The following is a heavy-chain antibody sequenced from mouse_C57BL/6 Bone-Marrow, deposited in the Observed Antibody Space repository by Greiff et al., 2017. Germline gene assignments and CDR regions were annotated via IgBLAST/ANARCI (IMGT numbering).Heavy chain of an antibody. CDR2: IDPSDSYT. CDR1: GYTFTSYW. Sequence: QVQLQQPGAELVMPGASVKLSCKASGYTFTSYWMHWVKQRPGQGLEWIGEIDPSDSYTNYNQKFKGKSTLTVDKSSSSAYIQLSSLTSEDSAVYYFAMSAYSSNYDAMGCWGQGASVAVSS. J-gene: IGHJ4*01. V-gene: IGHV1-69*01. CDR3: AMSAYSSNYDAMGC. D-gene: IGHD2-5*01.